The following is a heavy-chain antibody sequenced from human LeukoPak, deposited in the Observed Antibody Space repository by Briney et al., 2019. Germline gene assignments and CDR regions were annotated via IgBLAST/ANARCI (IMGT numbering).Heavy chain of an antibody. CDR3: ARVVIPDRYNRGWPHDI. Sequence: PSETLTFTCAVYGGSFSGYYWSWIRQPPGKGLEWIGEINHSGSTNYNPSLKSRVTISVDTSKNQFSLKLSTVTAADTAVYYCARVVIPDRYNRGWPHDIWGQGTLVTVSS. V-gene: IGHV4-34*01. CDR2: INHSGST. CDR1: GGSFSGYY. D-gene: IGHD6-19*01. J-gene: IGHJ4*02.